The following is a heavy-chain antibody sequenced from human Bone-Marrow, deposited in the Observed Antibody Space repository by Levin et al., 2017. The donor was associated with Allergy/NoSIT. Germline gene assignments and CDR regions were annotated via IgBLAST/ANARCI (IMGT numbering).Heavy chain of an antibody. D-gene: IGHD2-15*01. J-gene: IGHJ4*02. V-gene: IGHV4-31*03. CDR1: GDSIDRGENY. Sequence: PSETLSLTCTVSGDSIDRGENYWSWIRHHPEKGLEWIGFVSYSGTTDNNPSFRSRASISVDTSKNQFSLKLTSVTPADTAVYYCVRDSETSKWSYVDYWGLGTLVTVSS. CDR3: VRDSETSKWSYVDY. CDR2: VSYSGTT.